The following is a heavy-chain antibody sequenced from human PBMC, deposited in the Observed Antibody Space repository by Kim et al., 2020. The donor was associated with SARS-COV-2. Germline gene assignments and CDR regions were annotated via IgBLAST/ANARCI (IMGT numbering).Heavy chain of an antibody. Sequence: GGSLRLSCAASGFTFSSYAMHWVRQAPGKGLEWVAVISYDGSNKYYADSVKGRFTISRDNSKNTLYLQMNSLRAEDTAVYYCARERRDYYDSSGYYFSLGGDYYYGMDVWGQGTTVTVSS. CDR3: ARERRDYYDSSGYYFSLGGDYYYGMDV. V-gene: IGHV3-30-3*01. J-gene: IGHJ6*02. D-gene: IGHD3-22*01. CDR1: GFTFSSYA. CDR2: ISYDGSNK.